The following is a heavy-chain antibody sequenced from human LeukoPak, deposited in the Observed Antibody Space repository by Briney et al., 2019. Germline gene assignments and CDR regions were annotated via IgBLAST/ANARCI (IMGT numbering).Heavy chain of an antibody. CDR3: AREKGGSGWSGFDY. CDR2: ISIDGRRP. CDR1: GFTLRNYA. J-gene: IGHJ4*02. Sequence: PGGSLRLSCAPSIGFTLRNYAIHCVRQAPGMGREWVAFISIDGRRPHYADFLVGRFTISRDNSKNTVSLQMSRLRTDDTAVYFGAREKGGSGWSGFDYWGQGTLVTVSS. D-gene: IGHD6-19*01. V-gene: IGHV3-30*11.